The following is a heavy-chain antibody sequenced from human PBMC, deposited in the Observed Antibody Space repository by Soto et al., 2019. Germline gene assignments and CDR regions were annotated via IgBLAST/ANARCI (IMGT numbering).Heavy chain of an antibody. Sequence: PSETLSLTCTVSGGSISSSSYYWGWIRQPPGKGLEWIGSIYYSGSTYYNPSLKSRVTLSVDTSKPQFSLKLSSVTAADTAVYYCARGFHDYYYYGMDVWGKGTTVTVSS. CDR2: IYYSGST. CDR1: GGSISSSSYY. CDR3: ARGFHDYYYYGMDV. J-gene: IGHJ6*04. V-gene: IGHV4-39*01.